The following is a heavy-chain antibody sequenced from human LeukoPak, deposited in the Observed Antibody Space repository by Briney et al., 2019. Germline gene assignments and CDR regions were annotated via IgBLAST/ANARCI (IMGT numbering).Heavy chain of an antibody. CDR3: ARASWLLDPGGDDY. CDR2: INPSGGST. D-gene: IGHD3-22*01. Sequence: ASVKVSCKASGYTFTSYYMHWVRQAPGQGLEWMGIINPSGGSTSYAQKFQGRVTMTTDTSTSTAYMELRSLRSDDTAVYYCARASWLLDPGGDDYWGQGTLVTVSS. J-gene: IGHJ4*02. CDR1: GYTFTSYY. V-gene: IGHV1-46*01.